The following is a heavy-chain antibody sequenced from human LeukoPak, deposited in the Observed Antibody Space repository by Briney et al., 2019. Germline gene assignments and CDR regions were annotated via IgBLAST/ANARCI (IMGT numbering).Heavy chain of an antibody. V-gene: IGHV3-48*03. CDR1: GFTFSSYE. CDR2: ISSSGSTI. D-gene: IGHD3-22*01. J-gene: IGHJ4*02. Sequence: GGSLRLSCAASGFTFSSYEMSWVRQAPGKGLEWVSYISSSGSTIYYADSVKGRFTISRDNAKNSLYLQMNSLRAEDTAVYYCATHYYDSKNYWGQGTLVTVPS. CDR3: ATHYYDSKNY.